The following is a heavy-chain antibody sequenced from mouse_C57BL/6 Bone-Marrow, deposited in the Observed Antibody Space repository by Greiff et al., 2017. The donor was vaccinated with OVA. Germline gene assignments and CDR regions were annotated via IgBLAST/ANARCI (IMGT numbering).Heavy chain of an antibody. CDR1: VFTFRDSY. V-gene: IGHV5-16*01. CDR3: ARGHDGYYAWFAY. D-gene: IGHD2-3*01. Sequence: EVKLVESEGGLVQPGSSMKLSCTASVFTFRDSYLAWVRQVPEKGLEWVANINYDGSSTYYLDYLKSRFIISRDNAKNILYLQMSSLKSEDTATYYWARGHDGYYAWFAYWGQGTLVTVSA. J-gene: IGHJ3*01. CDR2: INYDGSST.